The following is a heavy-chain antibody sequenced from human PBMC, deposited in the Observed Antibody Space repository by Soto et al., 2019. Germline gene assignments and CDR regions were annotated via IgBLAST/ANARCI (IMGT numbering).Heavy chain of an antibody. CDR2: IYSGGRT. Sequence: EVQLVESGGGLVQPGGSLRLSCAASGVNVSNDYMSWVRQAPGKGLEWVSVIYSGGRTYYADSVKGRFIISRDSSKNTLYLQMNSLRAEDTAVYYCARDTYDDYRGQGNLVTVSS. V-gene: IGHV3-66*01. D-gene: IGHD3-3*01. CDR1: GVNVSNDY. J-gene: IGHJ4*02. CDR3: ARDTYDDY.